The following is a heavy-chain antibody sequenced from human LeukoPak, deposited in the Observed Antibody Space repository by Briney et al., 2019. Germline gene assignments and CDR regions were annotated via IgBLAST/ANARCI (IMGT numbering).Heavy chain of an antibody. D-gene: IGHD3-3*01. CDR1: GFTFDDYG. Sequence: GGSLRLSCAASGFTFDDYGMKWVRQAPGKGLEWVSGINWNGGSTGYADSVKGRFTISRDNAKNSLYLQMNSLRAEDTALYYCARLRDFWSGYYAFDIWGQGTMVTVSS. V-gene: IGHV3-20*04. CDR3: ARLRDFWSGYYAFDI. J-gene: IGHJ3*02. CDR2: INWNGGST.